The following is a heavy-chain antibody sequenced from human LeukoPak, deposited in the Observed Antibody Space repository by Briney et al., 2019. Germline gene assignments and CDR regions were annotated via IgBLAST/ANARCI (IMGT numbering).Heavy chain of an antibody. CDR3: ATGLWFGKYLDV. V-gene: IGHV1-18*01. Sequence: ASVKVPCKASGYTFTSYGISWVRQAPGQGLEWMGWISAYNGNTNYAQKLQGRVTMTTDTSTSTAYMELRSLRSEDTAVYYCATGLWFGKYLDVWGKGTTVTISS. CDR2: ISAYNGNT. CDR1: GYTFTSYG. J-gene: IGHJ6*04. D-gene: IGHD3-10*01.